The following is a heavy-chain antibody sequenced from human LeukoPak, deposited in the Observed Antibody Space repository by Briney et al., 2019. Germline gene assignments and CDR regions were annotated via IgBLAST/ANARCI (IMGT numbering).Heavy chain of an antibody. CDR2: INVDGTYT. V-gene: IGHV3-74*01. Sequence: GGSLRLSCALSGFTSSSYCMHWVRQVPGQGLVWVSRINVDGTYTVYADPVKGRFTISRDNAKNTLYLQMNSLRGEDKAVYYCGREIQAPGKTLEYWGQGTLVTVSS. J-gene: IGHJ4*02. CDR3: GREIQAPGKTLEY. CDR1: GFTSSSYC.